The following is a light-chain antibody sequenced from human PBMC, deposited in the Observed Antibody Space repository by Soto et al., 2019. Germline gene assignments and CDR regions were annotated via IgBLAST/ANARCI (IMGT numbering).Light chain of an antibody. CDR2: SAS. Sequence: DIQLTQSPSFLSASAGDRVTITCRSSQGIGTYLAWYQQKPGKAPKLLIYSASPLQSGVPSRFSGSGSETEFTLTTNTLQHEDFATYYCQKRNGYQLTFGGGTKVEIK. V-gene: IGKV1-9*01. CDR3: QKRNGYQLT. CDR1: QGIGTY. J-gene: IGKJ4*01.